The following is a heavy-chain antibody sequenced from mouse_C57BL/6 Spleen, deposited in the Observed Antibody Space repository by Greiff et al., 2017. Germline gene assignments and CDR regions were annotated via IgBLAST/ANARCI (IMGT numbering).Heavy chain of an antibody. J-gene: IGHJ4*01. CDR3: AKAGDYYGSSPSSYAMDY. Sequence: DVKLVESGGGLVKPGGSLKLSCAASGFTFSDYGMHWVRQAPEKGLEWVAYISSGSSTIYYADTVKGRFTISRDNAKNTLFLQMTSLRSEDTAMYYCAKAGDYYGSSPSSYAMDYWGQGTSVTVSS. CDR2: ISSGSSTI. CDR1: GFTFSDYG. V-gene: IGHV5-17*01. D-gene: IGHD1-1*01.